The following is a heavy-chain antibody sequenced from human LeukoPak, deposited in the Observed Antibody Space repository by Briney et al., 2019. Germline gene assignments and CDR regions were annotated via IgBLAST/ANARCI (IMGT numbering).Heavy chain of an antibody. CDR1: GGSISSGDYY. CDR2: IYYSGST. V-gene: IGHV4-30-4*08. CDR3: ARYCSSTSCDAFDI. J-gene: IGHJ3*02. Sequence: SQTLSLTCTVSGGSISSGDYYWSWIRQPPGTGLEWLGYIYYSGSTYYNPSLKSRVTISVDTSKNQFSLKLSSVTAADTAVYYCARYCSSTSCDAFDIWGQGTMVTVSS. D-gene: IGHD2-2*01.